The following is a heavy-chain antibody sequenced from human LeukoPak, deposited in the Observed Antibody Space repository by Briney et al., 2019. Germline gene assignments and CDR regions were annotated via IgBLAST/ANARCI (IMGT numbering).Heavy chain of an antibody. Sequence: ASAKVSCKASGYTFTSYDINWVRQATGQGLEWMGWMNPNSGNTGYAQKFQGRVTMTRNTSISTAYMELSSLRSEDTAVYYCARGRGRIAARPYYYYMDVWGKGTTVTVSS. D-gene: IGHD6-6*01. J-gene: IGHJ6*03. CDR1: GYTFTSYD. CDR3: ARGRGRIAARPYYYYMDV. CDR2: MNPNSGNT. V-gene: IGHV1-8*01.